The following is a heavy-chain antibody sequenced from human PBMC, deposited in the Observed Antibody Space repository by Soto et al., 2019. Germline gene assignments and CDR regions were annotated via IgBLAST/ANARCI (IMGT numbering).Heavy chain of an antibody. CDR1: GGSISSSRSY. CDR3: ARGTRDTALVLPRFDF. J-gene: IGHJ4*02. V-gene: IGHV4-39*01. D-gene: IGHD5-18*01. CDR2: IFYAGNT. Sequence: PSETLSLTCNVSGGSISSSRSYWAWFRQPPGKELEWIANIFYAGNTYYNPSLKSRVTVSVDTSKNQFSLKLDSVTAADTAVYYCARGTRDTALVLPRFDFWGPGTLLNVSS.